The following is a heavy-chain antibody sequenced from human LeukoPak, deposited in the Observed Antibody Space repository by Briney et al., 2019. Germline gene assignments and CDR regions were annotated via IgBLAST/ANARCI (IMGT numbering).Heavy chain of an antibody. CDR2: IVPIFGTA. CDR3: ARERYYDSSGYYYLDY. CDR1: GGTFSSYA. V-gene: IGHV1-69*13. D-gene: IGHD3-22*01. Sequence: ASVKVSCKASGGTFSSYAISWVRQAPGQGLEWMGGIVPIFGTANYAQKFQGRVTITADESTGTAYMELSSLRSEDTAVYYCARERYYDSSGYYYLDYWGQGTLVTVSS. J-gene: IGHJ4*02.